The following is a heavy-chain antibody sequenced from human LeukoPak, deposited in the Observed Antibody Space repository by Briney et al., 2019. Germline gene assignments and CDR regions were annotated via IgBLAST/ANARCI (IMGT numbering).Heavy chain of an antibody. J-gene: IGHJ4*02. Sequence: PGGSLRLSCAASGLTFSRYWMSWVRQAPGKGLEWVSVIYSDGTTYYADSVKGRFTISRDNSKNTLYLQMNSLRAEDTAVYYCARNFPTVVTSFDYWGQGTLVTVSS. CDR2: IYSDGTT. V-gene: IGHV3-66*01. CDR1: GLTFSRYW. D-gene: IGHD4-23*01. CDR3: ARNFPTVVTSFDY.